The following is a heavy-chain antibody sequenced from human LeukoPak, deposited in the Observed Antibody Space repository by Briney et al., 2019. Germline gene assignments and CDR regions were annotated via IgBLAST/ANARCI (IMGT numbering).Heavy chain of an antibody. J-gene: IGHJ4*02. Sequence: TGGSLRLSCAASGFTFDDYAMHWVRQAPGKGLEWVSGISWNSGSIGYADSVKGRFTISRDNAKNSLYLQMNSLRAEDTALYYCAKGSATVTTVGGFDYWGQGTLSPSPQ. V-gene: IGHV3-9*01. CDR1: GFTFDDYA. CDR2: ISWNSGSI. D-gene: IGHD4-17*01. CDR3: AKGSATVTTVGGFDY.